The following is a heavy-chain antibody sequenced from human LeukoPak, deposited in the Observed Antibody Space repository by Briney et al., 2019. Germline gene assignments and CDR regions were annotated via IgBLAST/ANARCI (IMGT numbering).Heavy chain of an antibody. CDR2: INPNSVGT. Sequence: ASVKVSCKASGYTFTGYYMHWGRQAPGQRLEGLRRINPNSVGTNYAQKFQGRVTMTRDTSISTAYMELSRLRSDDTAVYYCARDAHPLIVDIVATIGYWGQGTLVTVSS. J-gene: IGHJ4*02. CDR3: ARDAHPLIVDIVATIGY. D-gene: IGHD5-12*01. CDR1: GYTFTGYY. V-gene: IGHV1-2*06.